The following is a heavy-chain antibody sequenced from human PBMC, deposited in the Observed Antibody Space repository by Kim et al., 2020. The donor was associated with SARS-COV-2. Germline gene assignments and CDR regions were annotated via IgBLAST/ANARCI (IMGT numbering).Heavy chain of an antibody. Sequence: GESLKISCKGSGYSFTNYWIGWVRQMPGKGLEWMGISYPGDSDTRYSPSFQGQVTISADKSISTAYLKWSSLKASDTAIYYCARSNLFGELSSFDYWGQGTMVTVSS. CDR2: SYPGDSDT. V-gene: IGHV5-51*01. D-gene: IGHD3-10*01. J-gene: IGHJ4*02. CDR1: GYSFTNYW. CDR3: ARSNLFGELSSFDY.